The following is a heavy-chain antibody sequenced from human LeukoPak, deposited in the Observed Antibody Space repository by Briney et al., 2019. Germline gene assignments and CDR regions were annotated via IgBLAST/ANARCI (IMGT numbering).Heavy chain of an antibody. CDR2: INHSGNT. V-gene: IGHV4-34*01. Sequence: PSGTLSLTCAVYGGSFSGYYWSWIRQPPGKGLEWIGEINHSGNTNYNPSLKSRVTISVDTSKNQFSLKLSSVTAADTAVYYCARISRDGYNYLDYWGQGTLVTVSS. CDR3: ARISRDGYNYLDY. J-gene: IGHJ4*02. D-gene: IGHD5-24*01. CDR1: GGSFSGYY.